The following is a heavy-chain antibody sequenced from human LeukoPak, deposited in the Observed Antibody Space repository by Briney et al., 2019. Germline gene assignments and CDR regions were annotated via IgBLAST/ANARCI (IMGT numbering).Heavy chain of an antibody. Sequence: PGGSLRLSCAASGFTFSSYAMSWVRQAPGKGLEWVSAISGSGGSTYYADSVKGRFTISRDNSKNTLSLQMDSLRPEDTAVYYCAKDIRFQAVVMVAATSDYWGQGTLVTVSS. V-gene: IGHV3-23*01. J-gene: IGHJ4*02. CDR2: ISGSGGST. CDR1: GFTFSSYA. D-gene: IGHD2-15*01. CDR3: AKDIRFQAVVMVAATSDY.